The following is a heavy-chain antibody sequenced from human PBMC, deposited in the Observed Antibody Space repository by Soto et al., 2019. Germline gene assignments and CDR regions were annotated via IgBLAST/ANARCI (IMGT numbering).Heavy chain of an antibody. Sequence: ASVKVSCKASGYTFTSYYMHWVRQAPGQGLEWMGIINPSGGSTSYAQKFQGRVTMTRDTSISTAYMELRSLKSDDTAVYYCARDPMVRGALDALDIWGQGTMVTVSS. CDR1: GYTFTSYY. V-gene: IGHV1-46*01. D-gene: IGHD3-10*01. CDR2: INPSGGST. CDR3: ARDPMVRGALDALDI. J-gene: IGHJ3*02.